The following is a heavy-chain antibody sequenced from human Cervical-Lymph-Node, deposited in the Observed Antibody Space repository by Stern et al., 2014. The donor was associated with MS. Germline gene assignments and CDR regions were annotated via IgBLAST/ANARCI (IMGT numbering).Heavy chain of an antibody. J-gene: IGHJ4*02. CDR2: IYYSGST. V-gene: IGHV4-31*03. Sequence: QLQLQESGPGLVKPSQTLSLTCTVSGGSISSGGYYWSWIRQHPGKGLEWIGYIYYSGSTYYNPSIKSRVTISVDTSKNQFSLKLSSVTAADTAVYYCARTPYDFWSGYYGLDYWGQGTLVTVSS. CDR3: ARTPYDFWSGYYGLDY. D-gene: IGHD3-3*01. CDR1: GGSISSGGYY.